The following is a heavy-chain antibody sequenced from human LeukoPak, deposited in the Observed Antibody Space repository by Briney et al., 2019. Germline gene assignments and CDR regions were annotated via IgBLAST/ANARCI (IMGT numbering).Heavy chain of an antibody. CDR3: ARGYCTTTNCYRRADWFDP. CDR2: IYSVAST. Sequence: PGGSLRLSCAASGFTVSSNYMSWVRQAPGKGLEWVSVIYSVASTYYADSVKGRFTISRDNSKNTLFLQMNTLRVEDTAVYYCARGYCTTTNCYRRADWFDPWGQGTLVTVSS. J-gene: IGHJ5*02. V-gene: IGHV3-53*01. CDR1: GFTVSSNY. D-gene: IGHD2-2*02.